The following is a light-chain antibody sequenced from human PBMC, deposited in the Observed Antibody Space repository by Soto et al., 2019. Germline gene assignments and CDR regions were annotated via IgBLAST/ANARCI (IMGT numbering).Light chain of an antibody. CDR1: SSDVGGYNY. CDR3: SSYAGANSVV. J-gene: IGLJ2*01. V-gene: IGLV2-8*01. CDR2: EVS. Sequence: QSALTQPPSASGSPGQSVTISCTGMSSDVGGYNYVSRYQQHPGKAPQLMIYEVSKRPSGVPDRFSGCKSGNTASLTVSGRQAEDEADYYCSSYAGANSVVFGGGTKVTVL.